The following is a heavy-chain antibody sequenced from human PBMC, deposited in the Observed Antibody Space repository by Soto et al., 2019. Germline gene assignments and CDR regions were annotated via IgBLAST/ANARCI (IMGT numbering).Heavy chain of an antibody. CDR3: ARWGYGSSMVYYYGVDV. V-gene: IGHV3-33*01. CDR2: IWYDGSNK. D-gene: IGHD3-10*01. J-gene: IGHJ6*02. CDR1: GFTFSSYG. Sequence: GGSLRLSCAASGFTFSSYGMHWVRQAPGKGLEWVAVIWYDGSNKYYADSVKGRFTISRDNSKNTLYLQMNSLRAEDTAVYYCARWGYGSSMVYYYGVDVWGQGTTVTVSS.